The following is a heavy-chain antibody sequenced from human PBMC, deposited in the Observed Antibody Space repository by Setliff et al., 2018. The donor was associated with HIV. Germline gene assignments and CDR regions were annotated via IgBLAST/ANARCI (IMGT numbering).Heavy chain of an antibody. CDR3: ARRSLNSTPDAFGI. V-gene: IGHV4-4*08. Sequence: SETLSLTCTVSGGSIGSFYWSWIRQPPGKTLEWIGRVYPTGSTFSNPSLKSRVTISGDTTRSQFSLKLDSVTAADTALYYCARRSLNSTPDAFGIWGQGTMVTVSS. CDR2: VYPTGST. J-gene: IGHJ3*02. CDR1: GGSIGSFY. D-gene: IGHD1-26*01.